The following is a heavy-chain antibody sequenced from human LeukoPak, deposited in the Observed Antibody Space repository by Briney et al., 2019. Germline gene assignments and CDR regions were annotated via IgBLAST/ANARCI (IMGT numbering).Heavy chain of an antibody. D-gene: IGHD5-24*01. Sequence: SETLSLTCAVYGGSFSGYYWSWIRQPPGKGLEWIGEINHSGSTNYNPSLKSRVTISVDTSKNQFSLKLSSVTAADTAVYYCARRWPYYYMDVWGKGTTVTISS. CDR3: ARRWPYYYMDV. V-gene: IGHV4-34*01. CDR1: GGSFSGYY. J-gene: IGHJ6*03. CDR2: INHSGST.